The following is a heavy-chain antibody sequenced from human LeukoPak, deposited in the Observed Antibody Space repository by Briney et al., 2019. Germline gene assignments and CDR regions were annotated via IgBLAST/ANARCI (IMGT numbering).Heavy chain of an antibody. D-gene: IGHD4-17*01. Sequence: GGSLRLSCAASGFTFSNYWMHWVRQAPGKGLVWVSRINSDGSSTTSADSVKGRFTISRDNDKNPLYLQMNSLRAEDTAVYYCAKGGATVIDYWGQGTLVTVSS. CDR3: AKGGATVIDY. J-gene: IGHJ4*02. V-gene: IGHV3-74*01. CDR2: INSDGSST. CDR1: GFTFSNYW.